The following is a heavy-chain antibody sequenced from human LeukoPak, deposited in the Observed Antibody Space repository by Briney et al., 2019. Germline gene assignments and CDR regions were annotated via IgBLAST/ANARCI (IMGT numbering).Heavy chain of an antibody. CDR3: ARGRLRVAARPNWFDP. V-gene: IGHV4-34*01. J-gene: IGHJ5*02. D-gene: IGHD6-6*01. Sequence: SETLSLTCAVYGRSFSGYYWSWIRQPPGKGLEWIGEINHSGSTNYNPSLKSRVTISVDTSKNQFSLKLSSVTAADTAVYYCARGRLRVAARPNWFDPWGQGTLVTVSS. CDR1: GRSFSGYY. CDR2: INHSGST.